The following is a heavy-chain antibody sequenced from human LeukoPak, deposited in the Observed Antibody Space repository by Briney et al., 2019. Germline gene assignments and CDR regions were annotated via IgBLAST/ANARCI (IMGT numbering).Heavy chain of an antibody. Sequence: GGSLRLSCAASGFTFSSYVIHWVRQAPAKGLEWVAGIWYDGSNYYYADSVKGRFTISRDNSKNTLYLQMNSLRAEDTGVYYCARDGRALLRDFDYWGQGTLVTVSS. CDR2: IWYDGSNY. CDR3: ARDGRALLRDFDY. J-gene: IGHJ4*02. CDR1: GFTFSSYV. D-gene: IGHD1-26*01. V-gene: IGHV3-33*01.